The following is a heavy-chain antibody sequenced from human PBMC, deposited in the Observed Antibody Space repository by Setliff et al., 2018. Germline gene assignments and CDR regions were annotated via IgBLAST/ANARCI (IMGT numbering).Heavy chain of an antibody. CDR2: ISFDGSNK. J-gene: IGHJ2*01. Sequence: GGSLRPSCAASGFTLSSYEMNWVGQAPGKGLEWVAVISFDGSNKYYADSVKGRFTISRDSSRNTLYLQMNSLRAEDTAVYYCASSGGNWHFDLWGRGTLVTVSA. CDR3: ASSGGNWHFDL. D-gene: IGHD2-15*01. CDR1: GFTLSSYE. V-gene: IGHV3-30*01.